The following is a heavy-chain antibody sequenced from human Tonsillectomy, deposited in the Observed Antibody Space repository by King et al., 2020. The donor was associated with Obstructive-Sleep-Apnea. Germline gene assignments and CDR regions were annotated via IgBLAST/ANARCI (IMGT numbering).Heavy chain of an antibody. V-gene: IGHV4-59*01. D-gene: IGHD5-24*01. J-gene: IGHJ4*02. CDR3: ARDRVGRDGYNLFDY. CDR2: ISYSGST. CDR1: GGSINSYY. Sequence: QLQESGPGLVKPSETLSLTCTVSGGSINSYYWSWIRQTPGKGLEWIGYISYSGSTSYNPSLKSRVTISVDTSKNQFSLKLSSVTAADTAVYYCARDRVGRDGYNLFDYWGQGTLVTVSS.